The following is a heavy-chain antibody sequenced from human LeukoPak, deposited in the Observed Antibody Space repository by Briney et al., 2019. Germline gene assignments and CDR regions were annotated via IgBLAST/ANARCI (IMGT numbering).Heavy chain of an antibody. J-gene: IGHJ4*02. CDR1: GGSISSYY. CDR3: ARVWEYSSSWYPSYYFDY. D-gene: IGHD6-13*01. CDR2: IYYSGST. Sequence: SEILSLTCTVSGGSISSYYWSWIRQPPGKGLEWIWYIYYSGSTNYKPSLKSRVTISVDTSKNQFSLKLSSVTAADTAVYYCARVWEYSSSWYPSYYFDYWGQGTLVTVSS. V-gene: IGHV4-59*01.